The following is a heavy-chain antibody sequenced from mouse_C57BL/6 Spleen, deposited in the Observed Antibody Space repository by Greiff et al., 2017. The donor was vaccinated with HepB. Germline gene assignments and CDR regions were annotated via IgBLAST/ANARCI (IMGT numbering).Heavy chain of an antibody. V-gene: IGHV1-15*01. J-gene: IGHJ3*01. Sequence: VKLQESGAELVRPGASVTLSCKASGYTFTDYEMHWVKQTPVHGLEWIGAIDPETGGTAYNQKFKGKAILTADKSSSTAYMELRSLTSEDSAVYYCTRGSTTVVAPVAYWGQGTLVTVSA. CDR2: IDPETGGT. CDR1: GYTFTDYE. CDR3: TRGSTTVVAPVAY. D-gene: IGHD1-1*01.